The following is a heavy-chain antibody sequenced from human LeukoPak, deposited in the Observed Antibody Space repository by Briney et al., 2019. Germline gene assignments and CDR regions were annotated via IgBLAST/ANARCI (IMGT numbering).Heavy chain of an antibody. Sequence: PSETLSLTCTVSGGSVSSGSYYWGWIRQPPGKGLEWIGYIYYSGSTNYNPSLKSRVTISVDTSKNQFSLKLSSVTAADTAVYYCARLRYDILNFDYWGQGTLVTVSS. V-gene: IGHV4-61*01. CDR1: GGSVSSGSYY. J-gene: IGHJ4*02. CDR2: IYYSGST. D-gene: IGHD3-9*01. CDR3: ARLRYDILNFDY.